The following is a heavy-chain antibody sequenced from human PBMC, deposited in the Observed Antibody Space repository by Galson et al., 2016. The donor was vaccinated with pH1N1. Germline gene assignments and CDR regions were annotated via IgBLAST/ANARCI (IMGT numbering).Heavy chain of an antibody. CDR3: AKGTLPGYYDY. V-gene: IGHV1-18*01. J-gene: IGHJ4*02. Sequence: SVKVSCKASGYMFSTYGINWVRKALGQGPEWMGRISGYNGNTIYAQKFQARISMTIDKSTSTVYMDLRSLRFDDTAVYYCAKGTLPGYYDYWGQGTLVTVSS. CDR2: ISGYNGNT. D-gene: IGHD3-22*01. CDR1: GYMFSTYG.